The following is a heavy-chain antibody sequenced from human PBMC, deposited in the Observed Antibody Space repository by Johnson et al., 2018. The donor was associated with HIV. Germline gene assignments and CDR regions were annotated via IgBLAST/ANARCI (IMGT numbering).Heavy chain of an antibody. CDR1: GFTFSDYY. CDR3: ARAVGVWGDQLGFDI. V-gene: IGHV3-11*04. J-gene: IGHJ3*02. D-gene: IGHD3-16*01. CDR2: ISTSDGTI. Sequence: QVQLVESGGGLVKPGGSLRLSCVASGFTFSDYYMTWIRQSPGKGLEWVSYISTSDGTIYSADTVKGRFSISRDNAKNSLYLQMNSLRAEDTAVYYCARAVGVWGDQLGFDIWGQGTMVTVSS.